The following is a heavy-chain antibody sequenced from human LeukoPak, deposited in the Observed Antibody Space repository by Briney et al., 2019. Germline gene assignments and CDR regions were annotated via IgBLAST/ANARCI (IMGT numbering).Heavy chain of an antibody. Sequence: GGSLRLSCVASGFTFSDDGMSWVRHSPEKGLEWVAGISGSGDHTYYGDSVKGRFIISRDNSRNTVYLQLNSLTAEDTALYYCVKPPEWLRLRADAFDTWGQGTRVTVSS. V-gene: IGHV3-23*01. CDR2: ISGSGDHT. D-gene: IGHD5-12*01. CDR1: GFTFSDDG. J-gene: IGHJ3*02. CDR3: VKPPEWLRLRADAFDT.